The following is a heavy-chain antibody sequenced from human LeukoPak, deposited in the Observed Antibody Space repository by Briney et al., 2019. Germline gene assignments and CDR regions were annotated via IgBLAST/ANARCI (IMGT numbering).Heavy chain of an antibody. J-gene: IGHJ4*02. CDR2: ISQSSSNI. V-gene: IGHV3-21*01. CDR1: GFTFSSYH. D-gene: IGHD6-19*01. Sequence: GGSLRLSCAASGFTFSSYHMNWVRQAPGKGLEWVSSISQSSSNIYYADSIKGRFTVSRDNAKNSLYLQLNSLRAEDTAVYYCARFHQYTSGDYWGQGTLVTVSS. CDR3: ARFHQYTSGDY.